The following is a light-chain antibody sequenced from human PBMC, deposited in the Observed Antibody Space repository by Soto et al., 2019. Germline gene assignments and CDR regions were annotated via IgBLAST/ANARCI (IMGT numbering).Light chain of an antibody. CDR1: SSNIGSNY. CDR3: AAWDDSLSGHVV. Sequence: QSVLTQPPSASGTPGQRVTISCSGSSSNIGSNYVYWYQQLPGTAPKLLIYRNNQRPSGVPDRFSGSKSGTSASLAISGLLSEDEDDYYCAAWDDSLSGHVVFGGGTKVTVL. V-gene: IGLV1-47*01. J-gene: IGLJ2*01. CDR2: RNN.